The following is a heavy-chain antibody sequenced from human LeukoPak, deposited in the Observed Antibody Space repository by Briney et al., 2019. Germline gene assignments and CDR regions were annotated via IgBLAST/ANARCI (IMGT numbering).Heavy chain of an antibody. Sequence: GSLRLSFAASGFTFSSYWMYWVRQAPGKGLVWVSRINGDGSSISYADSVQGRFTISRDNAKNTLYLQMHSLRAEDTAVYYCARDLSWGGSDYWGQGTLVTVSS. CDR3: ARDLSWGGSDY. CDR1: GFTFSSYW. V-gene: IGHV3-74*01. CDR2: INGDGSSI. J-gene: IGHJ4*02. D-gene: IGHD7-27*01.